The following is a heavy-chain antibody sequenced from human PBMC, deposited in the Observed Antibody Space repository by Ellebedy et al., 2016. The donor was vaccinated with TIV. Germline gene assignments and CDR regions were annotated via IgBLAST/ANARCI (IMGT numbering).Heavy chain of an antibody. J-gene: IGHJ4*02. CDR1: GGSISSSSHY. CDR2: IYYSGST. V-gene: IGHV4-39*07. D-gene: IGHD3-22*01. CDR3: ARTTGYGVVVIDY. Sequence: SETLSLXCTVSGGSISSSSHYWGWIRQPPGKGLEWIGTIYYSGSTYYNPSLKSRVTISVDTSKNQFSLKLSSVTAADTAVYYCARTTGYGVVVIDYWGQGTLVTVSS.